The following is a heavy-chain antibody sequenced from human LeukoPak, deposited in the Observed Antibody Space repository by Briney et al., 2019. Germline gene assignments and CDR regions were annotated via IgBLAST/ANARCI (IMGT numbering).Heavy chain of an antibody. CDR1: GGSFRGYY. D-gene: IGHD2-2*02. J-gene: IGHJ5*02. Sequence: PSETLSLTCAVYGGSFRGYYWSWIRQPPGKGLEWIGEINHSGSTNYNPSLKSRVTISVDTSKNQFSLKLSSVTAADTAVYYCARGGIVVVPAAIRWFDPWGQGTLVTVSS. CDR2: INHSGST. CDR3: ARGGIVVVPAAIRWFDP. V-gene: IGHV4-34*01.